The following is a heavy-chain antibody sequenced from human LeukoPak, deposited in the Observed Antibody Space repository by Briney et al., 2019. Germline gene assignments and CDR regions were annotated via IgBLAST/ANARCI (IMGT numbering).Heavy chain of an antibody. J-gene: IGHJ4*02. Sequence: SETLSLTCTVSGGSISNYYWSWIRQPAGKGLEWIGRIYTSGSTNFNPSLKSRVTISVDTSKNQSSVKLSCVPAADTAVYYCARDHSIYGGNSGLVNWGQGTLVTVSS. D-gene: IGHD4-23*01. V-gene: IGHV4-4*07. CDR2: IYTSGST. CDR1: GGSISNYY. CDR3: ARDHSIYGGNSGLVN.